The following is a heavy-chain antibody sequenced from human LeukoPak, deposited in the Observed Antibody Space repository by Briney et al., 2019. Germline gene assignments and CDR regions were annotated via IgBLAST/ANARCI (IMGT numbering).Heavy chain of an antibody. CDR3: ARGGNWGSWYFDL. J-gene: IGHJ2*01. D-gene: IGHD3-16*01. CDR1: GYTFTGYY. V-gene: IGHV1-2*02. Sequence: ASVKVSCEASGYTFTGYYMHWVRQAPGQGLEWMGWINPNSGGTNYAQKFQGRVTMTRDTSISTAYMELFRLRFDDTAVYYCARGGNWGSWYFDLWGRGTLVTVSS. CDR2: INPNSGGT.